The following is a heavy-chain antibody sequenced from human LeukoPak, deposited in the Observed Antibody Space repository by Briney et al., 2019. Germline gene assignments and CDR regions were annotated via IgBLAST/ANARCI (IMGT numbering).Heavy chain of an antibody. CDR1: GFTFDDYG. CDR3: ARSAGLRWLHRGPSDY. J-gene: IGHJ4*02. D-gene: IGHD4-23*01. V-gene: IGHV4-34*01. CDR2: ISHSGST. Sequence: PGGSLRLSCAASGFTFDDYGMSWVRQAPGKGLEWIGEISHSGSTNYKSSLKSRVIISVDTSKNQFSLKLSSVTAADTAVYYCARSAGLRWLHRGPSDYWGQGTLVTVSS.